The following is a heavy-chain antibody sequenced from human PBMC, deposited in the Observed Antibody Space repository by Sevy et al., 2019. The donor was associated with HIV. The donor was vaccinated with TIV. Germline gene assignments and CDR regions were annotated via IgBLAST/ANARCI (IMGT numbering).Heavy chain of an antibody. V-gene: IGHV3-33*03. CDR2: LLYNVRTE. Sequence: GGSLRLSCSASGFSVRSFSMHWVRQAPGKGLEWVAALLYNVRTEEYADSVKGRFTISRDNSKNTLNLEMNSLRVEDTALYFCARDSARVIVPTAGFDSWGQGVLVIVSS. D-gene: IGHD2-15*01. CDR3: ARDSARVIVPTAGFDS. CDR1: GFSVRSFS. J-gene: IGHJ5*01.